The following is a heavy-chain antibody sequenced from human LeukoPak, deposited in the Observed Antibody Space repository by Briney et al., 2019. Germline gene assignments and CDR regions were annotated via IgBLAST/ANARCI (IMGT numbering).Heavy chain of an antibody. V-gene: IGHV1-69*05. CDR1: GGTFSSYA. CDR3: ARSPDILTGYYYFDY. CDR2: IIPIFGTA. Sequence: SVKVSCKASGGTFSSYAISWVRQAPGQGLEWMGGIIPIFGTANYAQKFQGRVTITTDESTSTAYMELSSLRSEDTAVYYCARSPDILTGYYYFDYWGQGTLVTVS. D-gene: IGHD3-9*01. J-gene: IGHJ4*02.